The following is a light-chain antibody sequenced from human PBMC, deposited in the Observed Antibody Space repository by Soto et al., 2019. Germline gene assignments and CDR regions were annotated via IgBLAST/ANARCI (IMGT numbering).Light chain of an antibody. CDR2: GAS. Sequence: TQSPPTLSASQGDRVTVAYRASQSIGSRLAWFQQKPGQAPRLLFYGASNRATGIPERFGASGSGTEFTLTISSLQSEDFAAYSCQQSDSCPSTFGRGTKVDIK. J-gene: IGKJ4*01. CDR1: QSIGSR. V-gene: IGKV3-15*01. CDR3: QQSDSCPST.